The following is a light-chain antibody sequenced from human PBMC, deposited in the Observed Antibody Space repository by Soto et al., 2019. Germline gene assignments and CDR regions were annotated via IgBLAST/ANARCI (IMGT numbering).Light chain of an antibody. V-gene: IGKV3-15*01. CDR2: GAS. Sequence: EIVMTQSPATLSVSPVERATLSCMASQSVNNNLAWYQQKPGQAPRLLIHGASTRATGIPARFSGSGSGTDFTLTISSLQPEDFAVYYCQQDYNLPWTFGQGTKVDIK. CDR1: QSVNNN. J-gene: IGKJ1*01. CDR3: QQDYNLPWT.